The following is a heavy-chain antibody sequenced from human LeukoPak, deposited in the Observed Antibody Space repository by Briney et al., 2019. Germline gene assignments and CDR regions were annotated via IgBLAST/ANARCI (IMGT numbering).Heavy chain of an antibody. Sequence: KPSETLSLTCAVYGGSFNGYYWSWIRQPPGKGLEWIGEINHSGSTNYNPSLKSRVTISVDTSKNQFSLKLSSVTAADTAVYYCARGRGYSYGFCWFDPWGQGTLVTVSS. CDR3: ARGRGYSYGFCWFDP. J-gene: IGHJ5*02. D-gene: IGHD5-18*01. CDR1: GGSFNGYY. CDR2: INHSGST. V-gene: IGHV4-34*01.